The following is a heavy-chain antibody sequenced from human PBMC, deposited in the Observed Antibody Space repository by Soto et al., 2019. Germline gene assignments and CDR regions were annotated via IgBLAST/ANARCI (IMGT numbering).Heavy chain of an antibody. Sequence: QVQLVQSGAEVKKPGSSVKVSCKASGGTFSNYAFTWVRQAPGQGLERMGGIIPIFGTANYAQNFQGRVTITADIFTSTTYRELSSLRSEDTAVYYCARAFESGGFYYGMDVWGQGTTVTVSS. J-gene: IGHJ6*02. D-gene: IGHD3-10*01. CDR3: ARAFESGGFYYGMDV. CDR1: GGTFSNYA. V-gene: IGHV1-69*14. CDR2: IIPIFGTA.